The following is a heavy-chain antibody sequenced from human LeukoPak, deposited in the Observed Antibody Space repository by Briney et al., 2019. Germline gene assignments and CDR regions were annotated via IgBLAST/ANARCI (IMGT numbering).Heavy chain of an antibody. CDR3: ARDIYSSRRYFDSGGDY. CDR1: GYTFTGYY. CDR2: INPNSGGT. J-gene: IGHJ4*02. Sequence: ASVKVFCKASGYTFTGYYMHWVRQAPGQGLEWMGWINPNSGGTNYAQKFQGRVTMTRDTSISTAYMELSRLRSDDTAVYYCARDIYSSRRYFDSGGDYWGQGTLVTVSS. V-gene: IGHV1-2*02. D-gene: IGHD3-9*01.